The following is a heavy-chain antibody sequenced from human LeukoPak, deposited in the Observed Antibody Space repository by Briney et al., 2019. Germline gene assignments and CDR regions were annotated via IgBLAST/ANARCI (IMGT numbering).Heavy chain of an antibody. J-gene: IGHJ4*02. Sequence: PGGSLRLSCAASGFTFSSYAMSWVRQAPGKGLEWVSSISGSGGSTYYADSVKGRFTISRDNSKNTLYLQMNSLRAEDTAVYYCAKGWRADCSSTSCYPFDYWGQGTLVTVSS. CDR3: AKGWRADCSSTSCYPFDY. V-gene: IGHV3-23*01. D-gene: IGHD2-2*01. CDR2: ISGSGGST. CDR1: GFTFSSYA.